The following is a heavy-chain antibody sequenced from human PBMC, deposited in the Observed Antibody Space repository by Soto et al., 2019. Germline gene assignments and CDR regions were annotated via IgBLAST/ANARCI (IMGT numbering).Heavy chain of an antibody. CDR2: ISSSSRTI. D-gene: IGHD2-15*01. Sequence: SLRLSCAASGFTVSSYYMSWVRQAPGKGLEWVSHISSSSRTIYYADSVKGRFTISRDNAKNSLYLQMNSLRAGDTAVYYCARLYCSGGSCYSGDAFDIWGQGTMVTVSS. CDR1: GFTVSSYY. CDR3: ARLYCSGGSCYSGDAFDI. V-gene: IGHV3-48*01. J-gene: IGHJ3*02.